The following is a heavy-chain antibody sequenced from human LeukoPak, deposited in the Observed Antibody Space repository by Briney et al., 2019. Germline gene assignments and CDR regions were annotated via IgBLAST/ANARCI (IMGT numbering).Heavy chain of an antibody. Sequence: GGSLTLSCAVSGFTFSDYYMDWVRQAPGKGLEWVGRIRNKANSYTTEYAASVKGRFTISRDDSKNSLYLQMNSLKAEDTAVYYCARGVLWSGYFYFNYWSQGTLVTVSS. CDR3: ARGVLWSGYFYFNY. J-gene: IGHJ4*02. V-gene: IGHV3-72*01. D-gene: IGHD3-3*01. CDR1: GFTFSDYY. CDR2: IRNKANSYTT.